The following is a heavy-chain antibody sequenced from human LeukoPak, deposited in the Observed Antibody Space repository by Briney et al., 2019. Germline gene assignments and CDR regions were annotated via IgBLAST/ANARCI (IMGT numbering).Heavy chain of an antibody. V-gene: IGHV2-5*01. D-gene: IGHD3-9*01. Sequence: ESGPTLVKPTQTLTLTCTFSGFSLSTSGVGVCWIRQPPGKALEWLALIYWNDDKRYSPSLKSRLTITKDTSKNQVVLTMTNMDPVDTATYYCAHSLIDILSGYSYDAFDIWGQGTMVTVSS. CDR2: IYWNDDK. CDR1: GFSLSTSGVG. CDR3: AHSLIDILSGYSYDAFDI. J-gene: IGHJ3*02.